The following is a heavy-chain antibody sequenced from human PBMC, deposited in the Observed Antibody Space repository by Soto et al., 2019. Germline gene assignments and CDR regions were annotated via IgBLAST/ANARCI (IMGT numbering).Heavy chain of an antibody. CDR2: ISYDGSNK. Sequence: QVQLVESGGGVVQPGRSLRLSCAASGFTFSSYGMHWVRQAPGKGLEWVAVISYDGSNKYYADSVKGRCNTSRDNSKNMLYLQMNSLGAEDTSVYYCAKDKEGGYDSSDYYPSAGFDPWGQGTLVTVSS. D-gene: IGHD3-22*01. J-gene: IGHJ5*02. CDR3: AKDKEGGYDSSDYYPSAGFDP. V-gene: IGHV3-30*18. CDR1: GFTFSSYG.